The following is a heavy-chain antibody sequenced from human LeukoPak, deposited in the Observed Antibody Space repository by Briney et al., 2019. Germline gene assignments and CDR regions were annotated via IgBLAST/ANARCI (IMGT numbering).Heavy chain of an antibody. D-gene: IGHD2-2*01. Sequence: SETLSLTYAVYGGAFRGYYWGWIRQPPGKGLEGIGEIHHSGSTNYNPSLNRPLTSSGDTSKNQFSLKLPSVTAADTAVYYCARQYQGFDYWGQGTLVTVSS. J-gene: IGHJ4*02. CDR1: GGAFRGYY. CDR2: IHHSGST. CDR3: ARQYQGFDY. V-gene: IGHV4-34*10.